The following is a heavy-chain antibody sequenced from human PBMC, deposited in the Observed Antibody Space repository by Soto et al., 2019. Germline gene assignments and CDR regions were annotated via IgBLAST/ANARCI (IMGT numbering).Heavy chain of an antibody. CDR1: CDSILSSSYY. J-gene: IGHJ5*02. CDR3: AGHEIPYTWNFGWFHP. V-gene: IGHV4-39*01. CDR2: IYYSGMA. Sequence: SETLCLTVTVSCDSILSSSYYWGLIRQPPGKGLELIVSIYYSGMAFYISPLKSRLTIAIETSKNQFSLRLSSVTAAETAVYYRAGHEIPYTWNFGWFHPWGQGTQVTVSS. D-gene: IGHD1-7*01.